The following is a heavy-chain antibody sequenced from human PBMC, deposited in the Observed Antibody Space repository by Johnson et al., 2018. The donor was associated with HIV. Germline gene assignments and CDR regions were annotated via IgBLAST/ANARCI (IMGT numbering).Heavy chain of an antibody. CDR3: ARDPSSQYSRLTGDFGSFDM. CDR2: ISWIGGST. V-gene: IGHV3-20*04. D-gene: IGHD7-27*01. J-gene: IGHJ3*02. CDR1: GFTFGDYG. Sequence: VQLVESGGGVVRPGGSLILSCAASGFTFGDYGMSWVRQVPGKGLEWVSGISWIGGSTGYADSVKGRFSISRDNVKNSLYLQMNSLRVEDTALYYCARDPSSQYSRLTGDFGSFDMWGQGTMVIVAS.